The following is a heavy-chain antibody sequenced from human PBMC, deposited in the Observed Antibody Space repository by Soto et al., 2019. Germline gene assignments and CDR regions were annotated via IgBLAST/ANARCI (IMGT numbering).Heavy chain of an antibody. D-gene: IGHD2-2*01. CDR3: ARVSRDIVVVPAANFDY. CDR1: GGSISSSGYY. Sequence: SETLSLTCTVSGGSISSSGYYWSWIRQHPGKGLEWIGHIYYSGSTYYNPSLKSRVTISVDTSKNQFSLKLSSVTAADTAVYYCARVSRDIVVVPAANFDYWGQGTLVTVSS. CDR2: IYYSGST. J-gene: IGHJ4*02. V-gene: IGHV4-31*03.